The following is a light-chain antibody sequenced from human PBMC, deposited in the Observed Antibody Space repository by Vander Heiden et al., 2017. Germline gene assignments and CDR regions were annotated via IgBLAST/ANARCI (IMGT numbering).Light chain of an antibody. CDR2: GNN. V-gene: IGLV1-40*01. J-gene: IGLJ3*02. CDR3: QSYDSSLSGWV. Sequence: QSVLTQPPSVSGAPGQRVTISWTGSSSNIGAGYDVHWYQQLPGTAPKLLIYGNNNRPSGVPDRFSGSKSGTSASLAITGLQAEDEADYYCQSYDSSLSGWVFGGGTKLTAL. CDR1: SSNIGAGYD.